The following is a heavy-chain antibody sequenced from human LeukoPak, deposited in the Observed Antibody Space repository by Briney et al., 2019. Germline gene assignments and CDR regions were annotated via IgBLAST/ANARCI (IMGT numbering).Heavy chain of an antibody. CDR2: IYYSGST. CDR3: ARIRRSRAYLYFDY. CDR1: GGSISSSSYY. Sequence: SETLSLTCTVSGGSISSSSYYWGWIRQPPGKGLEWIGSIYYSGSTYYNPSLKSRVTISVDTSKNQFSLKLSSVTAADTAVYYCARIRRSRAYLYFDYWGQGTLVTVSS. D-gene: IGHD2-2*01. V-gene: IGHV4-39*07. J-gene: IGHJ4*02.